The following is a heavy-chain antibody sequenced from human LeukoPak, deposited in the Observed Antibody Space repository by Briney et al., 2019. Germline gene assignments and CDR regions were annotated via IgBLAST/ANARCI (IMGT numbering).Heavy chain of an antibody. Sequence: GGSLRLSCAASGFTFDNYAMHWVRQAPGKGLEWVSGLTWNSGSTGYADSVKGRFTISRDNAKNSLYLQMNSLRPEDTALYYCAKAYCGSISRYFDYWGQGTLVTVSS. CDR1: GFTFDNYA. V-gene: IGHV3-9*01. J-gene: IGHJ4*02. D-gene: IGHD2-21*01. CDR3: AKAYCGSISRYFDY. CDR2: LTWNSGST.